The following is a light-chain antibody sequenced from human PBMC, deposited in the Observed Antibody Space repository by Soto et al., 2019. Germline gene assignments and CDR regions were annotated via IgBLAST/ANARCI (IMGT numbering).Light chain of an antibody. Sequence: QSALTQPASVSGSPGQSVAISCTGTGSDIGTYNRVSWYQQPPGTAPKLMIYDVSDRPSGVTDRFSGSKSGNTASLTISGLQAEDEADYYCSSYTSSSTYVFGTGTKLTVL. J-gene: IGLJ1*01. CDR3: SSYTSSSTYV. V-gene: IGLV2-18*02. CDR1: GSDIGTYNR. CDR2: DVS.